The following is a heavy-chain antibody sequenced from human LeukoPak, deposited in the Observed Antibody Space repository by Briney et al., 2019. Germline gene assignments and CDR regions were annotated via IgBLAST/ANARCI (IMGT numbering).Heavy chain of an antibody. Sequence: ASVKVSCKASGGTFSSYAISWVRQAPGQGLEWMGGIIPIFGTANYAQKFQGRVTITADESTSTAYMELSSLRSEDTAVYYCASSGHIAAGGEPYNWFDPWGQGTLVTVSS. V-gene: IGHV1-69*13. CDR2: IIPIFGTA. CDR1: GGTFSSYA. CDR3: ASSGHIAAGGEPYNWFDP. D-gene: IGHD6-13*01. J-gene: IGHJ5*02.